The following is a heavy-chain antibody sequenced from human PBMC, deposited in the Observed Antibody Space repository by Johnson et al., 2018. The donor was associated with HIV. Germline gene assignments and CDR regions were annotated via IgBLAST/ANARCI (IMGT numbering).Heavy chain of an antibody. Sequence: VQLVESGGGLVKPGGSLRLSCTTSGFTFGDYAMSWFRQAPGKGLEWVGFIRSKAYGRTTEHAASVKGRFTISRDDSKNTLYLQMNSLKTEDTAVYYCTTYPNYYDNAFDIWGQGTMVTVSS. J-gene: IGHJ3*02. CDR2: IRSKAYGRTT. CDR1: GFTFGDYA. D-gene: IGHD3-22*01. V-gene: IGHV3-49*05. CDR3: TTYPNYYDNAFDI.